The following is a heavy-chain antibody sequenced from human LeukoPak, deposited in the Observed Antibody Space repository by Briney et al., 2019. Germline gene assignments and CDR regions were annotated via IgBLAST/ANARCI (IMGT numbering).Heavy chain of an antibody. V-gene: IGHV3-23*01. CDR3: ARDRLRLGGMDV. Sequence: GGSLRLSCVASGFTFSSYAMSWVRQAPGKGLERVSTISGGGGSTYYADPVKGRFTISRDNLKNTLYLQMNSLRAEDTAVYYCARDRLRLGGMDVWGQGTTVTVSS. D-gene: IGHD4-11*01. CDR2: ISGGGGST. J-gene: IGHJ6*02. CDR1: GFTFSSYA.